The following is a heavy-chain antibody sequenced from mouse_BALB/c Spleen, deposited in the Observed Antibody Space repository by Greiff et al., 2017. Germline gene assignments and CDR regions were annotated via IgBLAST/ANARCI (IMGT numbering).Heavy chain of an antibody. CDR2: IDPENGDT. CDR1: GFNIKDYY. Sequence: VQLQQSGAELVRSGASVKLSCTASGFNIKDYYMHWVKQRPEQGLEWIGWIDPENGDTEYAPKFQGKATMTADTSSNTAYLQLSSLTSEDTAVYYCNDGRGYFDYWGQGTTLTVSS. D-gene: IGHD1-1*01. V-gene: IGHV14-4*02. J-gene: IGHJ2*01. CDR3: NDGRGYFDY.